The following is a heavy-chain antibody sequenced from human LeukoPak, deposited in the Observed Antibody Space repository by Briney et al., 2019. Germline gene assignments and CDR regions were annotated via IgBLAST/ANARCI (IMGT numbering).Heavy chain of an antibody. D-gene: IGHD3-22*01. CDR3: ASQDSNNAFEI. J-gene: IGHJ3*02. V-gene: IGHV3-7*01. CDR2: IKKDGSEK. CDR1: GFTFSSYA. Sequence: GGSLRLSCAASGFTFSSYAMHWVRQAPGKGLEWVANIKKDGSEKIYGDSVKGRLTISRDNAKSSLFLQMNSLRPEDTAVYYCASQDSNNAFEIWGQGTKVTVSS.